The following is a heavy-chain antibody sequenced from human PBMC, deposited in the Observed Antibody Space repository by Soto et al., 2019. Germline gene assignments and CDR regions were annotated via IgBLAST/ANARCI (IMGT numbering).Heavy chain of an antibody. V-gene: IGHV3-23*01. D-gene: IGHD3-10*01. CDR1: GFSFRNYA. CDR3: ANGRATYGLLTHDY. Sequence: HLGGSLRLSCAASGFSFRNYAMSWVRQAPGKGLEWISTLTGSSSNIYYADSVKGRFAIPRDNSRNTLYLQMNSLTAEDTAVYYCANGRATYGLLTHDYWGQGTLVTVSS. CDR2: LTGSSSNI. J-gene: IGHJ4*02.